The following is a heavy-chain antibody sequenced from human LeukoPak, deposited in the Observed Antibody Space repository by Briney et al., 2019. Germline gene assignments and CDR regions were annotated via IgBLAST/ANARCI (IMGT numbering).Heavy chain of an antibody. V-gene: IGHV3-74*01. CDR1: GYTFSSYW. CDR2: INSDGSST. Sequence: PGRSLRLSCAASGYTFSSYWMNWVPQAPGKGLVWVSRINSDGSSTSYADSVKGRFTISRENAKNTLYLQMNSLRAEDTAVYYCARRGSAAAGDYWGQGTLVTVSS. J-gene: IGHJ4*02. CDR3: ARRGSAAAGDY. D-gene: IGHD6-13*01.